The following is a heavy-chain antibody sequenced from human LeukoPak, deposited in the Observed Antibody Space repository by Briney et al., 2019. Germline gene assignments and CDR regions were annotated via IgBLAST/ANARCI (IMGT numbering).Heavy chain of an antibody. CDR3: ARHQGLLSAFDI. CDR1: GGSSSGYY. J-gene: IGHJ3*02. V-gene: IGHV4-34*01. CDR2: INHSGST. Sequence: SETLSLTCAVYGGSSSGYYWSWIRQPPGKGLEWIGEINHSGSTNYNPSLKSRLTISVDKSKNQFSLKLSSVTAADTAVYYCARHQGLLSAFDIWGQGTMVTVSS. D-gene: IGHD6-25*01.